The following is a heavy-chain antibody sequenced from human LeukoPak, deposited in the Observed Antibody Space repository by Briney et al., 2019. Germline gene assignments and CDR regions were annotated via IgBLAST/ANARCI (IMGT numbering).Heavy chain of an antibody. Sequence: SETLSLTCAVYGGSFSGYYWSWIRQPPGKGLEWIGEINHSGSTNYNPSLKSRVTISVDTSKNQFSLKLSSVTAADTAVYYCARRNSGFDSSGWYRNRGRWYFDYWGQGTLVTVSS. D-gene: IGHD6-19*01. CDR2: INHSGST. CDR3: ARRNSGFDSSGWYRNRGRWYFDY. J-gene: IGHJ4*02. CDR1: GGSFSGYY. V-gene: IGHV4-34*01.